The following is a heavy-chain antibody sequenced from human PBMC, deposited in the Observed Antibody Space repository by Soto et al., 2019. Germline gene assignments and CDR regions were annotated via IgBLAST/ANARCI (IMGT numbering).Heavy chain of an antibody. CDR3: ARDGVGSGMDV. Sequence: GGSLRLSCAASGFIFTDYSMTWIRQAPGKGLEWVSYISNGDETTQYADSVKGRFTVSRDNAKKVLFLQMSSLRAEDTAVYYCARDGVGSGMDVWGQGTTVTVSS. V-gene: IGHV3-11*04. CDR2: ISNGDETT. CDR1: GFIFTDYS. J-gene: IGHJ6*02. D-gene: IGHD3-10*01.